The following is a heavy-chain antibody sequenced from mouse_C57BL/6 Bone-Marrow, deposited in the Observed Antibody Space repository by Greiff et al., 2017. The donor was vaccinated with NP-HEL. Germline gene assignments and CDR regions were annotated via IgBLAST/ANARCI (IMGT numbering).Heavy chain of an antibody. Sequence: VKLMESGAELARPGASVKVSCKASGYTFTSYTMHWVKQRPGQGLEWIGYINPSSGYTKYNQKFKDKATLTADKSSSTAYMQLSSLTSEDSAVYYCARGLPHWYFDVWGTGTTVTVSS. J-gene: IGHJ1*03. V-gene: IGHV1-4*01. CDR1: GYTFTSYT. D-gene: IGHD2-2*01. CDR3: ARGLPHWYFDV. CDR2: INPSSGYT.